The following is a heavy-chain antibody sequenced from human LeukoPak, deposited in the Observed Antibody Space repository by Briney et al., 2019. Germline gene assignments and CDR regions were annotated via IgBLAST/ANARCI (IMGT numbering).Heavy chain of an antibody. D-gene: IGHD3-3*01. CDR3: ARSPYYDFWSGSPRAFDI. Sequence: PSQTLSLTCTVSGGSISSGGYYWSWIRQHPGKGLEWIGYIHYSGSTYYNPSLKSRVTISVDTSKNQFSLKLSSVTAADTAVYYCARSPYYDFWSGSPRAFDIWGQGTMVTVSS. CDR2: IHYSGST. V-gene: IGHV4-31*03. J-gene: IGHJ3*02. CDR1: GGSISSGGYY.